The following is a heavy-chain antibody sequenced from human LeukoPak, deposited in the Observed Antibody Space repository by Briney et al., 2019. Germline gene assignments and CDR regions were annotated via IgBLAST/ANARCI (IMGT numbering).Heavy chain of an antibody. D-gene: IGHD2-21*01. CDR3: AKDRVVRDSSFGFDF. CDR2: ISSEGSNK. CDR1: GFTFDDYA. J-gene: IGHJ3*01. Sequence: GGSLRLSCAASGFTFDDYAMHWVRQAPGKGLEWVAVISSEGSNKYYADFVKGRFTISRDNSKNTLFLQMSSLRAEDTALYYCAKDRVVRDSSFGFDFWGRGTMVTVSS. V-gene: IGHV3-30*18.